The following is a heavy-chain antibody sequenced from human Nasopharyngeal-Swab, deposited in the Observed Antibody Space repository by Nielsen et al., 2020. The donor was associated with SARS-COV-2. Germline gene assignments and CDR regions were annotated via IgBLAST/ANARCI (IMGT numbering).Heavy chain of an antibody. D-gene: IGHD3-16*01. V-gene: IGHV3-30-3*02. CDR1: GFKFTSYA. CDR2: VYYDGTNT. CDR3: AKDRGGRSLDS. Sequence: GESLTISCSASGFKFTSYAIHCARQPPGKGLEWVAVVYYDGTNTFYADSVKGRFAISRDNSKSTVSLQMNSLRSEDTAVYYCAKDRGGRSLDSWGQGTLVTVSS. J-gene: IGHJ4*02.